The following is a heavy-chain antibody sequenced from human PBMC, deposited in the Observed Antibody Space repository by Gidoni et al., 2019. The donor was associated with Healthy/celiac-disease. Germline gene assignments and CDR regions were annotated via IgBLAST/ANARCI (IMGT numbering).Heavy chain of an antibody. V-gene: IGHV3-13*01. CDR3: ARGDYYYYGMDV. Sequence: EVQLVESGGGLVQPGGSLRLSCAASGFTFSSYDMHWVRQATGKGLEWVSAIGTAGDTYYPGSVKGRFTISRENAKNSLYLQMNSLRAGDTAVYYCARGDYYYYGMDVWGQGTTVTVSS. J-gene: IGHJ6*02. CDR1: GFTFSSYD. CDR2: IGTAGDT.